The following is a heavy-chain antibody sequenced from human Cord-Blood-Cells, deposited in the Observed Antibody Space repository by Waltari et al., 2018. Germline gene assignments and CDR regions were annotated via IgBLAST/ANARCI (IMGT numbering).Heavy chain of an antibody. D-gene: IGHD5-12*01. J-gene: IGHJ4*02. Sequence: QVQLVQSGAEVKMPGSSVRVSCKASVGTLSSNAISSVRQAPGQGPEWLGGIIPIFGTANNAQKFQGRATITADKSTSTAYMELSSLRSEDTAVYYCARDRVYSGYDYFDYWGQGTLVTVSS. V-gene: IGHV1-69*06. CDR3: ARDRVYSGYDYFDY. CDR1: VGTLSSNA. CDR2: IIPIFGTA.